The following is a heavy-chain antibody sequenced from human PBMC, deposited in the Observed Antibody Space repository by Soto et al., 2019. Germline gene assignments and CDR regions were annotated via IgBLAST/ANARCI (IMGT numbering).Heavy chain of an antibody. J-gene: IGHJ4*02. V-gene: IGHV1-2*02. Sequence: GASVKVSCKASGYIFSDYYMHWVRQAPGQGFEWMGWINPNIGVTKFAQKFQGRVIMTRDTSTSTAYLVLSRLTSDDTALYYCANPGHGEWSDFDVWGQGTLVTVSS. CDR1: GYIFSDYY. CDR3: ANPGHGEWSDFDV. D-gene: IGHD3-3*01. CDR2: INPNIGVT.